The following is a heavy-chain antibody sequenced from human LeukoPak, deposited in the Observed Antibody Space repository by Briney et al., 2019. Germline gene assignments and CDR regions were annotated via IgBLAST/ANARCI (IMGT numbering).Heavy chain of an antibody. CDR2: IYYSGST. J-gene: IGHJ2*01. CDR3: ARPRYSGYIGPAWYFDL. Sequence: SETLSLTCTVSGGSISSSSYYWGWIRQPPGKGLEWIGSIYYSGSTYYNPSLKSRVTISVDTSKNQFSLKLSSVTAADTAVYYCARPRYSGYIGPAWYFDLWGRGTLVTVSS. V-gene: IGHV4-39*01. D-gene: IGHD5-12*01. CDR1: GGSISSSSYY.